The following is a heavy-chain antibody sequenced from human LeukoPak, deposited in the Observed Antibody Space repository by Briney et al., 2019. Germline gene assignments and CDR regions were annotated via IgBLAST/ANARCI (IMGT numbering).Heavy chain of an antibody. CDR3: AKDRIASPPQGRFDP. J-gene: IGHJ5*02. D-gene: IGHD6-6*01. CDR1: GFTFRSYA. Sequence: GGSLRLSCAASGFTFRSYAMNWVRQAPGKGLEWVSAISGSGDSTYYADSVKGRFTISRDNSQNTLYLQMNSLGAEDTAIYYCAKDRIASPPQGRFDPWGQGTLVTVSS. CDR2: ISGSGDST. V-gene: IGHV3-23*01.